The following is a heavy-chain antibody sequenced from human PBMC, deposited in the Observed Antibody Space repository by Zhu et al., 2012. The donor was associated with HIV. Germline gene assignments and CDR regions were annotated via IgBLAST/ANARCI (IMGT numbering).Heavy chain of an antibody. CDR3: ARDGLERPAEAFDI. CDR1: GDSISRYH. V-gene: IGHV4-59*01. D-gene: IGHD1-1*01. J-gene: IGHJ3*02. CDR2: IYYSGST. Sequence: QVQLQESGPGLVKPSETLSLTCNVYGDSISRYHWSWIRQPPGKGLEWIGYIYYSGSTNYNPSLKSRVTISVDTSKNHFSLKLSSVTAADTAVYYCARDGLERPAEAFDIWAKGQWSPSLQ.